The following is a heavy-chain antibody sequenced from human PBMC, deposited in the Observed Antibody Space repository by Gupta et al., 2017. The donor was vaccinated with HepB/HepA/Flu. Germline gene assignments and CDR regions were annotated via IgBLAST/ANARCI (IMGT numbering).Heavy chain of an antibody. V-gene: IGHV3-72*01. Sequence: EVQLVESGGGLVQPGGSLRLSGAVSGLTFRDHYMDWPRQAPGKGLEWVARTRNKANSYTTEYAASVKGRFTISRDESQSSLNLQMNSLKIEDTAVYFCVRASLGVEIYFQNWGQGTLVTVSS. CDR1: GLTFRDHY. CDR3: VRASLGVEIYFQN. CDR2: TRNKANSYTT. J-gene: IGHJ1*01. D-gene: IGHD3-3*01.